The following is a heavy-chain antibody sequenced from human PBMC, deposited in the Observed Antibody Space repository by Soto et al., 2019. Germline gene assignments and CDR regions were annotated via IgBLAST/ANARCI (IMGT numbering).Heavy chain of an antibody. CDR3: LNEMLQTATFDM. V-gene: IGHV3-9*01. D-gene: IGHD2-21*02. J-gene: IGHJ3*02. CDR2: ISWNSGKI. Sequence: EVQLVESGGGLVQSGRSLRLSCAASGFIFDDYAMHWVRQAPGKGLEWVSVISWNSGKIEYADSVRGRFIISRDNAKNSLYLQMNRLRPEDTAMSDCLNEMLQTATFDMWGQGTMVTVSS. CDR1: GFIFDDYA.